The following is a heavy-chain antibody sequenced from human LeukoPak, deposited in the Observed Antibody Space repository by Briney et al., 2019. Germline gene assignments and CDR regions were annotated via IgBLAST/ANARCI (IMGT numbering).Heavy chain of an antibody. CDR2: ISYDGSNK. D-gene: IGHD3-22*01. V-gene: IGHV3-30-3*01. CDR1: GFTFSSYA. J-gene: IGHJ4*02. CDR3: GRPDRVVVIPTSFEY. Sequence: GGSLRLSCAASGFTFSSYAMHWVRQAPGKGLEWVAVISYDGSNKYYADSVKGRFTISRDNSKNTLYLQMNSLRAEDTAVYYCGRPDRVVVIPTSFEYWAREPWSPSPQ.